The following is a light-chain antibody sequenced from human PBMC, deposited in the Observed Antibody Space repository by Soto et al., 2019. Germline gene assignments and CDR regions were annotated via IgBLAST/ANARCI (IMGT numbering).Light chain of an antibody. CDR2: DVS. V-gene: IGLV2-14*03. CDR1: SSDIGGYDY. CDR3: SSYTSTSAPYV. Sequence: QSALTQPASVSGFPGQSITISCTGTSSDIGGYDYVSWYQQHPGKAPKLIIYDVSGRPSGVSNRFSGSKSVNTASLTISGLQAEDEADYHCSSYTSTSAPYVFGTGTKLTVL. J-gene: IGLJ1*01.